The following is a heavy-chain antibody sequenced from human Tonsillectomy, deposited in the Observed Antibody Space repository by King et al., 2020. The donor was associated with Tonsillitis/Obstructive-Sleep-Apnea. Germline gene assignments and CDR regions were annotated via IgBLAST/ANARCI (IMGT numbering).Heavy chain of an antibody. CDR3: ARASKTVTPRDTFDI. J-gene: IGHJ3*02. CDR1: GFTFSSYW. Sequence: VQLVESGGGLVQPGGSLRLSCAASGFTFSSYWMSWVRQAPGKGLEWVANIKQDGSEKYYVDSVEGRFTISRDNARNSLYLQMNSLRAEDTAVYYCARASKTVTPRDTFDIWGQGTLVTVSS. D-gene: IGHD4-17*01. V-gene: IGHV3-7*04. CDR2: IKQDGSEK.